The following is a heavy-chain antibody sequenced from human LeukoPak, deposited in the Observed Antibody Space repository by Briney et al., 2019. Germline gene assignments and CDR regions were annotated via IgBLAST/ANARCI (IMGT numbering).Heavy chain of an antibody. J-gene: IGHJ3*02. CDR3: ARAMYYYDSEDAFDI. Sequence: ASVKVSCKASGYTFTSYDINWVRQATGQGLEWRGWMNPNSGNTGYAQKFQGGVTMTRNTSISTAYMELSSLRSEDTAVYYCARAMYYYDSEDAFDIWGQGTMVTVSS. CDR2: MNPNSGNT. V-gene: IGHV1-8*01. CDR1: GYTFTSYD. D-gene: IGHD3-22*01.